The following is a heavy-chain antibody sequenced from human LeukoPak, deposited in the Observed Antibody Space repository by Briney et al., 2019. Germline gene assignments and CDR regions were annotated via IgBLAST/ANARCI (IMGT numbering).Heavy chain of an antibody. CDR2: LNPHNGGT. V-gene: IGHV1-2*02. J-gene: IGHJ4*02. D-gene: IGHD3-10*01. CDR1: GYTFTGYY. Sequence: ASVKVSCKASGYTFTGYYMHWVRQAPGQGLEGMGWLNPHNGGTSYAQKFQGRVTMTRDTSISTAYMELSGLRSDDTAVYYCARVDQRISFYFDYWGQGTLVIVSS. CDR3: ARVDQRISFYFDY.